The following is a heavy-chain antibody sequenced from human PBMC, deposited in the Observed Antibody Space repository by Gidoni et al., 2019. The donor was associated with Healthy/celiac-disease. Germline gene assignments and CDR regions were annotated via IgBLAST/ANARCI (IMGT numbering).Heavy chain of an antibody. CDR1: GFPFSDYY. CDR3: ARDSKGYSSGWYGSNDY. V-gene: IGHV3-11*05. J-gene: IGHJ4*02. D-gene: IGHD6-19*01. Sequence: QVQLVESGGGLVKPGGSLRLSCAASGFPFSDYYMGWIRQAPGKGLEWVSYISSSSSYTNYADSVKGRFTISRDNAKNSLYLQMNSLRAEDTAVYYCARDSKGYSSGWYGSNDYWGQGTLVTVSS. CDR2: ISSSSSYT.